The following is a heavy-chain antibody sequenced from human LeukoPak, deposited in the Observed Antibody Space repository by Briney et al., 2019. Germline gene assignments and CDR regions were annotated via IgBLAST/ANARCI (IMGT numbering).Heavy chain of an antibody. J-gene: IGHJ4*02. Sequence: PSETLSLTCTVSGGSISSGSYYWGWIRQPPGKGLEWIGSIYHSGSTYYNPSLKSRVTISVDTSKNEFSLKLSSVTAADTAVYYCARDRTEYSSSDSSDYWGQGTLVTVSS. D-gene: IGHD6-6*01. CDR1: GGSISSGSYY. V-gene: IGHV4-39*01. CDR2: IYHSGST. CDR3: ARDRTEYSSSDSSDY.